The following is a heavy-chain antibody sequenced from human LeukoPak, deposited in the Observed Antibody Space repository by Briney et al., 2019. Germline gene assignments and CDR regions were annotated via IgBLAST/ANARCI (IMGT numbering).Heavy chain of an antibody. Sequence: PSETLSLTCTVSGGSFSSGSYYWSWIRQPAGKGLEWIGRIYTSGSTNYNPSLKSRVTISVDTSKNPFSLKLSSVTAADTAVYYCARGGGDWGFHQSDYWGQGTLVTVSS. J-gene: IGHJ4*02. D-gene: IGHD2-21*01. V-gene: IGHV4-61*02. CDR3: ARGGGDWGFHQSDY. CDR1: GGSFSSGSYY. CDR2: IYTSGST.